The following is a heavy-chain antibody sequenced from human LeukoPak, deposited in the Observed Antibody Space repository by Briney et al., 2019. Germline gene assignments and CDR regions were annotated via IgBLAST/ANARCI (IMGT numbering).Heavy chain of an antibody. CDR3: ARGVYYDFWSGSPGGFDY. V-gene: IGHV4-34*01. Sequence: PSETLSLTCAVYGGSFSGYYWSWIRQPPGKGLEWIGEINHSGSTNYNPSLKSRVTISVDTSKNQFSLKLSSVTAADTAVYYCARGVYYDFWSGSPGGFDYWGQGTLVTVSS. D-gene: IGHD3-3*01. J-gene: IGHJ4*02. CDR1: GGSFSGYY. CDR2: INHSGST.